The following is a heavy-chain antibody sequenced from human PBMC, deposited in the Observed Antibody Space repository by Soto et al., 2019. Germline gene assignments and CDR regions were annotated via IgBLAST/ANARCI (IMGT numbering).Heavy chain of an antibody. CDR3: ARGSHFDFSSGYADSFDV. V-gene: IGHV4-34*01. D-gene: IGHD3-3*01. CDR2: VKHSGNI. CDR1: GASFSGYY. J-gene: IGHJ3*01. Sequence: ESLSVTCAVYGASFSGYYWGWFRQPPGKGLEWIGEVKHSGNINYNPSLKTRITVSVDTSKNQFSLKLSSMTDADTAMYYCARGSHFDFSSGYADSFDVWGQGTMVTVSS.